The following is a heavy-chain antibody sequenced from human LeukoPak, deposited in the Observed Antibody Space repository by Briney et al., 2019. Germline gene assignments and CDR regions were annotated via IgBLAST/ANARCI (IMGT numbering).Heavy chain of an antibody. V-gene: IGHV3-48*03. CDR2: ISNGGSRT. J-gene: IGHJ6*04. Sequence: PGGSLRLSCAASEFTFNSYDMNWVRQAPGKGLEWVSYISNGGSRTYYADSVKGRFTISRDNAKNSLYLQMNSLRAEDTAIYYCARRYCSSTRCTMDVWGKGTTVTVSS. D-gene: IGHD2-2*01. CDR3: ARRYCSSTRCTMDV. CDR1: EFTFNSYD.